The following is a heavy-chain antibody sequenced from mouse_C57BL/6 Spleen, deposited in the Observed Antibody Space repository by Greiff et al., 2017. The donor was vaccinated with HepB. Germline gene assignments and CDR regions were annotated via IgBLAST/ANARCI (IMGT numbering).Heavy chain of an antibody. J-gene: IGHJ1*03. CDR2: ISSGSSTI. V-gene: IGHV5-17*01. Sequence: DVQLVESGGGLVKPGGSLKLSCAASGFTFSDYGMHWVRQAPEKGLEWVAYISSGSSTIYYADTVKGRFTISRDNAKNTLFLQMTSLRSEDTAMYYCARYYYGSRGYFDVWGTGTTVTVSS. D-gene: IGHD1-1*01. CDR3: ARYYYGSRGYFDV. CDR1: GFTFSDYG.